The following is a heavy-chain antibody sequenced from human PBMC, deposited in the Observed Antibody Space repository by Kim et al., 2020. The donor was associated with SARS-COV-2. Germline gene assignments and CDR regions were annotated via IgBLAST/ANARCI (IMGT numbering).Heavy chain of an antibody. V-gene: IGHV3-48*02. J-gene: IGHJ4*02. CDR1: GFTFNIYS. Sequence: GGSLRLSCAASGFTFNIYSMNWVRQAPGKGLEWVSYINTRSTTIYYADSVKGRFTISRDNAKNSLYLQMNSLRDDDTAVYYCATGMGYYASGTYYYFDSWGQRTLVTVSS. D-gene: IGHD3-10*01. CDR2: INTRSTTI. CDR3: ATGMGYYASGTYYYFDS.